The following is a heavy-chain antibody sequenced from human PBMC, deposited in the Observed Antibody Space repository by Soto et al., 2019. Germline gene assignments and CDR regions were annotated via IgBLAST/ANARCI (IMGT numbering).Heavy chain of an antibody. J-gene: IGHJ5*02. V-gene: IGHV4-59*01. CDR2: IYYSGST. CDR3: ARSPGGELLQRAWFDP. CDR1: GGSISGYY. D-gene: IGHD1-26*01. Sequence: SETLSLTCTVSGGSISGYYWSWIRQPPGKGLEWIGYIYYSGSTNYNPSLKSRVTISVDTSKNQFSLKLSSVTAADTAVYYCARSPGGELLQRAWFDPWGQGTLVTVSS.